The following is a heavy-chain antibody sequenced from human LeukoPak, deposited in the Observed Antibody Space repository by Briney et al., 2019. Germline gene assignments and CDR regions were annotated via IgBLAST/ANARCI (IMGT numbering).Heavy chain of an antibody. D-gene: IGHD5-18*01. CDR1: GGSISSSSYY. Sequence: SETLSLTCTVSGGSISSSSYYWGWIRQPPGKGLEWIGSIYYSGSTYYNPSLKSRVTISVDTSKNQFSLKLSSVTAADTAVYYCARTPQGDTAMDGWGQGTLVTVSS. J-gene: IGHJ4*02. CDR3: ARTPQGDTAMDG. V-gene: IGHV4-39*07. CDR2: IYYSGST.